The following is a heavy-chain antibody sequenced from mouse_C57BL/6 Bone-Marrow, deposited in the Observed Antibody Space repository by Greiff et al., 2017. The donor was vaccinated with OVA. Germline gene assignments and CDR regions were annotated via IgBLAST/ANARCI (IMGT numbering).Heavy chain of an antibody. J-gene: IGHJ4*01. V-gene: IGHV5-15*01. CDR2: ISNLAYSI. CDR3: ARRRGIYYGMDY. Sequence: EVMLVESGGGLVQPGGSLKLSCAASGFTFSDYGMAWVRQAPRKGPEWVAFISNLAYSIYYADTVTGRFTISRENAKNTLYLEMSSLRSEDTAMYYCARRRGIYYGMDYWGQGTSVTVSS. CDR1: GFTFSDYG.